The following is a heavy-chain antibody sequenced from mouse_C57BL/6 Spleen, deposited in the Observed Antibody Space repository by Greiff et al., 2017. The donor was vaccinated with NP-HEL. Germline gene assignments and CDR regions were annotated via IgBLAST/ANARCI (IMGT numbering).Heavy chain of an antibody. V-gene: IGHV1-64*01. D-gene: IGHD2-4*01. CDR3: ARRGDYEYYAMDY. Sequence: QVQLQQPGAELVKPGASVKLSCKASGYTFTSYWMHWVKQRPGQGLEWIGMIHPNSGSTNYNEKFKSKATLTVDKSSSTAYMQRSSLTSEDSAVYYCARRGDYEYYAMDYWGQGTSVTVSS. J-gene: IGHJ4*01. CDR2: IHPNSGST. CDR1: GYTFTSYW.